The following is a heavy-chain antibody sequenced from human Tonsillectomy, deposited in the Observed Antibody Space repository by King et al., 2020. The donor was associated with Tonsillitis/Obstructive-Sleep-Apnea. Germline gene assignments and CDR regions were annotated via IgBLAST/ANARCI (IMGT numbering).Heavy chain of an antibody. D-gene: IGHD2-21*01. Sequence: VQLVESGGGLVQPGGSLRLSCEASGFTFSSYSMNWFRQAPGKGLEWVSYITSSTGVISYADSVKGRFTISRAKGKTSLYLQMNSLRDEDTAMYYCARDRNYAFDIWGQGTMVTVSS. V-gene: IGHV3-48*02. CDR2: ITSSTGVI. J-gene: IGHJ3*02. CDR3: ARDRNYAFDI. CDR1: GFTFSSYS.